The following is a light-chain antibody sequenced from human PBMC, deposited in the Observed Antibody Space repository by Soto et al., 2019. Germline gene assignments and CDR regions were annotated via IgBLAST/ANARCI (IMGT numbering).Light chain of an antibody. Sequence: IVCPQSPCTLSLSPAERAPLSCSASQSVSSSYLAWYQQKPGQAPRLLIYGASSRATGIPDRFSGSGSGTDFTLTISRLEPEDFAVYYCQQYGSSPRTFGQGSKVDI. CDR3: QQYGSSPRT. CDR2: GAS. V-gene: IGKV3-20*01. J-gene: IGKJ1*01. CDR1: QSVSSSY.